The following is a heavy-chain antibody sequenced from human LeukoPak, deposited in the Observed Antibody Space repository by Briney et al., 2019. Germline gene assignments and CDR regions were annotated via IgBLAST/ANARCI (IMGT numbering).Heavy chain of an antibody. D-gene: IGHD3-22*01. CDR3: ARDPYYYDSNGYYVFFDY. CDR1: GYTFTSYG. J-gene: IGHJ4*02. Sequence: GASVKVSCKASGYTFTSYGISWVRQAPGQGLEWMGWISAYNGNTNYAQKLQGRVTMTTDTSTSTAYMELRSLRSDDTAVYYCARDPYYYDSNGYYVFFDYWGQGTLVTVSS. V-gene: IGHV1-18*01. CDR2: ISAYNGNT.